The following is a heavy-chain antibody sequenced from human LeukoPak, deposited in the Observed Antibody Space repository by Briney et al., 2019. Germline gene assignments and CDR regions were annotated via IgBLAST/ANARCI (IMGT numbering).Heavy chain of an antibody. Sequence: SETLSLTCTVSGGSISSGSYYWSWIRQPAGKGLEWIGRIYTSGSTNYNPSLKSRVTISVDTSKNQFSLKLSSVTAADTAVYYCATHRRGSRLGFDYWGQGTLVTVSS. CDR3: ATHRRGSRLGFDY. J-gene: IGHJ4*02. CDR1: GGSISSGSYY. D-gene: IGHD6-13*01. CDR2: IYTSGST. V-gene: IGHV4-61*02.